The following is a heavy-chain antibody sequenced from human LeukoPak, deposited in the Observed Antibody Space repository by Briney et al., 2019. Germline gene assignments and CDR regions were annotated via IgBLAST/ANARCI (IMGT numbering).Heavy chain of an antibody. CDR1: GFTFSNAW. J-gene: IGHJ4*02. CDR3: TTDTGDYYDSSGRDY. CDR2: IKSKTDGGTT. Sequence: PGGSLRLSCAASGFTFSNAWMSWVRQAPGKGLEWVGRIKSKTDGGTTDYAAPVKGRFTISRDDSKNTLYLQMNSLKTEDTAVYYCTTDTGDYYDSSGRDYWGQGTLVTVSS. V-gene: IGHV3-15*01. D-gene: IGHD3-22*01.